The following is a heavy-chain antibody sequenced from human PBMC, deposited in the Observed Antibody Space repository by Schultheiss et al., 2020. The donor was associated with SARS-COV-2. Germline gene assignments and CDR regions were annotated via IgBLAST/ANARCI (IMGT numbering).Heavy chain of an antibody. V-gene: IGHV3-30*04. D-gene: IGHD6-19*01. Sequence: GGSLRLSCAASGFTFSSHAMHWVRQAPGKGLEWVAVISYDGSNKYYADSVKGRFTISRDNSKNTLYLQMNSLRAEDTAVYYCARDSSSGWYRFDYWGQGTLVTVSS. CDR3: ARDSSSGWYRFDY. J-gene: IGHJ4*02. CDR1: GFTFSSHA. CDR2: ISYDGSNK.